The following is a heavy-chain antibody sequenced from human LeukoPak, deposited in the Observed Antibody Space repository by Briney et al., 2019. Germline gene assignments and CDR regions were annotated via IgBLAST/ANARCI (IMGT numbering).Heavy chain of an antibody. J-gene: IGHJ4*02. CDR3: ARGFCSSTSCYLPTDY. D-gene: IGHD2-2*01. CDR1: GYTFTSYG. Sequence: ASVKVSCKASGYTFTSYGISWVRQAPGQGLEWMGWISAYNGNTNYAQKLQGRVTMTTDTSTGTAYMELRSLRSDDTAVYYCARGFCSSTSCYLPTDYWGQGTLVTVSS. V-gene: IGHV1-18*01. CDR2: ISAYNGNT.